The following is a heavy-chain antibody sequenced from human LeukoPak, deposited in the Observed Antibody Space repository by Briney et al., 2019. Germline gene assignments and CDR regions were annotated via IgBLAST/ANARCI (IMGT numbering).Heavy chain of an antibody. D-gene: IGHD2-15*01. CDR3: ARDLGYCSGGSCFLNLPDY. J-gene: IGHJ4*02. CDR1: GFTFSSYW. V-gene: IGHV3-7*01. Sequence: PGGSLRLSCAASGFTFSSYWMSWVRQAPGKGLEWVANIKQDGSEKYYVDSVKGRFTISRDNAKNSLYLQMNSLRAEDTAVYYCARDLGYCSGGSCFLNLPDYWGQGTLVTVSS. CDR2: IKQDGSEK.